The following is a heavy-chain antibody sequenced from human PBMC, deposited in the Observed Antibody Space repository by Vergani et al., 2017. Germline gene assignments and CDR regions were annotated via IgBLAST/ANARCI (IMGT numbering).Heavy chain of an antibody. CDR3: ARVNLHYDFCGGYYTGWPDYYYYMDV. Sequence: QVQLQESGPGLVKPSQTLYLTCTVSGGSISSGDYYWSWIRQPPGKGLEWIGYIYYSGSTYYNPSLKSRVTISVDTSKNQFSLKLSSVTAADTVVYYCARVNLHYDFCGGYYTGWPDYYYYMDVWGKGTTVTVSS. J-gene: IGHJ6*03. CDR1: GGSISSGDYY. CDR2: IYYSGST. V-gene: IGHV4-30-4*01. D-gene: IGHD3-3*01.